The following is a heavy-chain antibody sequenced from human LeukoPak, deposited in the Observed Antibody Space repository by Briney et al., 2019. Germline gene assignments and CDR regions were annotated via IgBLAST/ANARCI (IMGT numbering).Heavy chain of an antibody. CDR1: GYTFTSYG. CDR2: ISAYNGNT. Sequence: ASVKVSCKASGYTFTSYGISWVRHAPGQGLERMGWISAYNGNTNYTQKLQSRDTMTTDTSTSTAYMELRSLRSDDTAVYYCARRDIVVVQTDAFDIWGQGTMVTVSS. J-gene: IGHJ3*02. CDR3: ARRDIVVVQTDAFDI. V-gene: IGHV1-18*04. D-gene: IGHD2-2*01.